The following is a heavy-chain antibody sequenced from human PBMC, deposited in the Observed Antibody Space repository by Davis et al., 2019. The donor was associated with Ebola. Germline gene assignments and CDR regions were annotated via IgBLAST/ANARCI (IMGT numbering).Heavy chain of an antibody. V-gene: IGHV4-31*03. D-gene: IGHD5-18*01. Sequence: SETLSLTCTVSGGPISSGGNYWSWIRQHPGKGLEWIGYIYYSGSTYYNPSLKSRLTMSVDTSKNQFSLKLRSVTAADTAVYYCARGAAMVTKFDYWGQGTLVTVSS. CDR3: ARGAAMVTKFDY. CDR1: GGPISSGGNY. J-gene: IGHJ4*02. CDR2: IYYSGST.